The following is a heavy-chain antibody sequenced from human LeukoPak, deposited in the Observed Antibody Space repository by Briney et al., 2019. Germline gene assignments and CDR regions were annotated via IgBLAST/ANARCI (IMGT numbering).Heavy chain of an antibody. CDR3: ASERGYYDSSGYYLGYFDY. J-gene: IGHJ4*02. CDR2: ISSSSSYI. Sequence: NPGGSLRLSCAASGFTFSDYYMNWVRQAPGKGLEWVSSISSSSSYIYYADSVKGRFTISRDNAKNSLYLQMNSLRAEDTAVYYCASERGYYDSSGYYLGYFDYWGQGTLVTVSS. V-gene: IGHV3-21*01. D-gene: IGHD3-22*01. CDR1: GFTFSDYY.